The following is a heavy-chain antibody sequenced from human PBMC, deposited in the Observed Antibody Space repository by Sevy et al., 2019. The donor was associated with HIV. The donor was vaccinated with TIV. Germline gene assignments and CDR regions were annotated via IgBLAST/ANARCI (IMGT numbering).Heavy chain of an antibody. CDR1: GFTFDDYA. CDR3: AKDTSGIAVAGTNPLNYFDY. J-gene: IGHJ4*02. CDR2: ISWNSGSI. V-gene: IGHV3-9*01. D-gene: IGHD6-19*01. Sequence: GGSLRLSCAASGFTFDDYAMHWVRQAPGKGLEWVSGISWNSGSIGYADSVKGRLTISRDNAKNSLYLQMNSLRAEDTALYYCAKDTSGIAVAGTNPLNYFDYWGQGTLVTVSS.